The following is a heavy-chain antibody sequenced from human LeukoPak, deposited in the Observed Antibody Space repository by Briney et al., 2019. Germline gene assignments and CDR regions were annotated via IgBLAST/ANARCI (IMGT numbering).Heavy chain of an antibody. J-gene: IGHJ4*02. CDR1: GDSVSSNNGA. V-gene: IGHV6-1*01. CDR2: TYYRSKWYN. D-gene: IGHD6-19*01. Sequence: SQTLSLTCDISGDSVSSNNGAWNWLRQSPSRGLEWLGRTYYRSKWYNDYAGSLNGRITISPDTSKNQFSVHLNSVTPEDTAVYYCARDLGNTGWYTFDYWGQGSLVTVSS. CDR3: ARDLGNTGWYTFDY.